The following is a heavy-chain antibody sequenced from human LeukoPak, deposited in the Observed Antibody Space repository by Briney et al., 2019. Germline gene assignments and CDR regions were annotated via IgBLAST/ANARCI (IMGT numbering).Heavy chain of an antibody. J-gene: IGHJ4*02. V-gene: IGHV4-61*01. CDR3: ARDRRYCSGGSCYSDCFDY. CDR1: GYSISSGYY. CDR2: IYYSGST. Sequence: PETLSLTCTVSGYSISSGYYWGWIRQPPGKGLEWIGYIYYSGSTNYNPSLKSRVTISVDTSKNQFSLKLSSVTAADTAVYYCARDRRYCSGGSCYSDCFDYWGQGTLVTVSS. D-gene: IGHD2-15*01.